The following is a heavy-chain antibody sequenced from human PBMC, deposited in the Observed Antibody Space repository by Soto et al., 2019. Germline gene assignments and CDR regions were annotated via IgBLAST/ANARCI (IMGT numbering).Heavy chain of an antibody. V-gene: IGHV4-59*01. Sequence: ASETLSLTCTVSGGSISSYYWSWIRQPPGKGLEWIGYIYYSGSTNYNPSLKSRVTISVDTSKNQFSLKLSSVTAADTAVYYCAAGESRFGELLWYYFDYWGQGTLVTVSS. D-gene: IGHD3-10*01. CDR2: IYYSGST. CDR1: GGSISSYY. J-gene: IGHJ4*02. CDR3: AAGESRFGELLWYYFDY.